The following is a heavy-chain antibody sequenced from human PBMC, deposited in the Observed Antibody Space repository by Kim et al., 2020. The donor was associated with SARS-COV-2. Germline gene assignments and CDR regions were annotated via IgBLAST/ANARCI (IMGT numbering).Heavy chain of an antibody. J-gene: IGHJ1*01. D-gene: IGHD3-10*01. V-gene: IGHV1-18*01. CDR3: ARDRGVRGYFQH. Sequence: NYAQKLQGRVTRTTNTSTSTAYMELRSLRSDDTAGYYCARDRGVRGYFQHWGQGTLVTVSS.